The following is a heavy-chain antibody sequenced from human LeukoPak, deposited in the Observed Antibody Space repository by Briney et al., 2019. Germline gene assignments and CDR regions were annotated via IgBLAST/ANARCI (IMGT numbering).Heavy chain of an antibody. V-gene: IGHV3-74*01. CDR1: GFTFSSYW. Sequence: PGGSLRISCAASGFTFSSYWMHWVRQAPGKGLVWVSRINSDGSSTSYADSVKGRFTISRDNAKNTLYLQMNSLRAEDTAVYYCARGSHTTMIVVVITEYWGQGTLVTVSS. J-gene: IGHJ4*02. CDR3: ARGSHTTMIVVVITEY. CDR2: INSDGSST. D-gene: IGHD3-22*01.